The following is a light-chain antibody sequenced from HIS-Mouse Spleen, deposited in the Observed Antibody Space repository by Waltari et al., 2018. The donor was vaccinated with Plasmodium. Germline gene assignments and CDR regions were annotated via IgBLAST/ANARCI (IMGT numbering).Light chain of an antibody. CDR2: AAS. Sequence: IRMTQSPSSFSASTGDRVTITCRASQGISSYLAWYQQKPGKAPKLLIYAASNLQSGVPSRFSGSGSGTDFTLTISCLQSEDFATYYCQQYYSYPLTFGGGTKVEIK. V-gene: IGKV1-8*01. J-gene: IGKJ4*01. CDR3: QQYYSYPLT. CDR1: QGISSY.